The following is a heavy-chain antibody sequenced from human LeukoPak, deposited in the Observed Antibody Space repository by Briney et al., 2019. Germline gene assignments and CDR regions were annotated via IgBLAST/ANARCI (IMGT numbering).Heavy chain of an antibody. CDR1: GYTFTGNH. J-gene: IGHJ2*01. V-gene: IGHV1-2*02. Sequence: ASVKVSCKASGYTFTGNHVHWVRQAPGQGLEWMGWIDPNSGGTKYAKKVQERVTITSDTSISTAYMELSGLRSDDTAVYFCAKEADIVSFDLWGRGTLVTVSS. CDR2: IDPNSGGT. CDR3: AKEADIVSFDL. D-gene: IGHD2-15*01.